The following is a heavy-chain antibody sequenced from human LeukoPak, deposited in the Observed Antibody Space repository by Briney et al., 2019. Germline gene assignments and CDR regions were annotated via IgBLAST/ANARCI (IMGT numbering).Heavy chain of an antibody. V-gene: IGHV3-23*01. CDR2: ISSSGGST. CDR1: GFSFSGYA. Sequence: GGSLRLSCAASGFSFSGYAMSWVRQAPGKGLEWVSIISSSGGSTYYADSVKGRFTISRDNAKNSLYLQMNSLRVEDTAVYYCAKEGRSLQTYWGQGTLVTVSS. J-gene: IGHJ4*02. D-gene: IGHD5-24*01. CDR3: AKEGRSLQTY.